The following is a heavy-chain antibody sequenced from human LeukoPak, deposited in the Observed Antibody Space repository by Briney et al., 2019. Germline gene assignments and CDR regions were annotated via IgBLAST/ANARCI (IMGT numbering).Heavy chain of an antibody. D-gene: IGHD3-10*01. J-gene: IGHJ4*02. CDR1: GFTFSTYA. CDR2: ISGSGGST. V-gene: IGHV3-23*01. Sequence: QPGGSLRLSCAASGFTFSTYAMTWVRQAPGKGLEWVSAISGSGGSTYYADSVKGRFTISRDNSKNTLYLQMNSLRAEDTAVYYCAKDYYGSGSRFRPDYWGQGTLVTVSS. CDR3: AKDYYGSGSRFRPDY.